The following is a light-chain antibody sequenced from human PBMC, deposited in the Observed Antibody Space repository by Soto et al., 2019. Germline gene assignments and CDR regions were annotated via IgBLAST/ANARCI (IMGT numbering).Light chain of an antibody. Sequence: QPVLTQSPSASASLGASVRLTCTLSSGHSTYAIAWHQQQPEKGPRYLMKVNSDGSHTKADGIPDRFSGSSSGAERYLTISSLQSEDEADYYCQTWGTGIAFGGGTKLTVL. CDR2: VNSDGSH. CDR1: SGHSTYA. J-gene: IGLJ2*01. CDR3: QTWGTGIA. V-gene: IGLV4-69*01.